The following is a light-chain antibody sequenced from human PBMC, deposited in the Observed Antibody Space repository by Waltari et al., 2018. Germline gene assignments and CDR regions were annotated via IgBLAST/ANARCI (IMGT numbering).Light chain of an antibody. J-gene: IGLJ3*02. CDR3: QSYDSNNPWV. Sequence: NFMLAQPHSVSESPGKTVTVSCTRRSGSIASNSVQWHQQRPGSAPTTVFYGDDQRPSGVPDRFSGSIDSSSNSASLSISGLKTEDEADYYCQSYDSNNPWVFGGGTKLTVL. V-gene: IGLV6-57*03. CDR1: SGSIASNS. CDR2: GDD.